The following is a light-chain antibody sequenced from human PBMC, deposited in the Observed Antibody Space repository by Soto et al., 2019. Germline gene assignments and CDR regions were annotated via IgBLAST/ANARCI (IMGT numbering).Light chain of an antibody. CDR3: HQYDNSPLT. J-gene: IGKJ4*01. Sequence: MTQSPATLSLSLGERATLSCSASQSVSNNYLAWYQQKPGQAPRLLIYGASSRATGIPDRFSGSGSGTDFTLTISRLEPEDFAVYYCHQYDNSPLTFGGGTKVDIK. CDR1: QSVSNNY. V-gene: IGKV3-20*01. CDR2: GAS.